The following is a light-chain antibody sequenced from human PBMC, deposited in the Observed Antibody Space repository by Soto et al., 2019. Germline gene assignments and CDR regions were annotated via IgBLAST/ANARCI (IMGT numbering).Light chain of an antibody. CDR3: QQYNNWPRT. CDR1: QSISSN. CDR2: GAS. J-gene: IGKJ1*01. Sequence: EILMTQSPATLSVSPGERVTLSCRASQSISSNLAWYQQKPGQAPRLLIYGASTRATGIPARFSGSGSGTEFTLYISSLQSEDFAVYYCQQYNNWPRTFGQGTKVDIK. V-gene: IGKV3-15*01.